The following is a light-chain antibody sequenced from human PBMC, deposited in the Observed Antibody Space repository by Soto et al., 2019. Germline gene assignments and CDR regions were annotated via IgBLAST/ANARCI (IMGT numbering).Light chain of an antibody. J-gene: IGLJ2*01. V-gene: IGLV2-14*01. CDR3: TSYTSSSSVV. CDR2: EVS. CDR1: GSDIGGYNY. Sequence: QSALTQPASVSGSPGQSITISCTGTGSDIGGYNYVSWYQQHPGKAPKVMIYEVSNRPSGVSNRFSASKSGNTASLTISGLQAEDEADHYCTSYTSSSSVVFGGGTKLTVL.